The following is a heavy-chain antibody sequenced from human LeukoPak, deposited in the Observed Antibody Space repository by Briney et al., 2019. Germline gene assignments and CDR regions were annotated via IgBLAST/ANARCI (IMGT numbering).Heavy chain of an antibody. D-gene: IGHD3-10*01. Sequence: GGSLRLSCAASGFTLSNYWMHWVRQAPGKGLVWVSGISWNSGSIGYADSVKGRFTISRDNAKNSLYLQMNSLRAEDTALYYCAKDVYGSGSYLFDYWGQGTLVTVSS. V-gene: IGHV3-9*01. CDR1: GFTLSNYW. J-gene: IGHJ4*02. CDR3: AKDVYGSGSYLFDY. CDR2: ISWNSGSI.